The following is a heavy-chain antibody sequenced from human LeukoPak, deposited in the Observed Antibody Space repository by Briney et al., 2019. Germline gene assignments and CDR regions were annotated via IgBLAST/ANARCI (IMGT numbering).Heavy chain of an antibody. CDR1: GYSFTSHW. CDR3: ARHGHCTNGVCYSNYYYYMDV. Sequence: GESLKISCKGSGYSFTSHWTGWVRQMPGKGLEWMGIIYPDDSDTRYSPSFEGQVIISVDKSISTAYLQWSSLKASDTATYYCARHGHCTNGVCYSNYYYYMDVWGKGTTVTVSS. J-gene: IGHJ6*03. V-gene: IGHV5-51*01. CDR2: IYPDDSDT. D-gene: IGHD2-8*01.